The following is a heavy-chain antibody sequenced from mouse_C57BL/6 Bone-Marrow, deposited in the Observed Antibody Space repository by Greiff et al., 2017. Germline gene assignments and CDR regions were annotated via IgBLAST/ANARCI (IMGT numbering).Heavy chain of an antibody. CDR2: IWWDDDK. CDR1: GFSLSTFGMG. Sequence: QVTLKEPGPGILQPSQTLSLTCSFSGFSLSTFGMGVGWIRQPSGKGLEWLAHIWWDDDKYYNPALKSRLSISKETSKNQVFLKITNVDTADTATYYCSRSALPYYYGSSLCAIDYWGQGTSVTVSS. D-gene: IGHD1-1*01. V-gene: IGHV8-8*01. CDR3: SRSALPYYYGSSLCAIDY. J-gene: IGHJ4*01.